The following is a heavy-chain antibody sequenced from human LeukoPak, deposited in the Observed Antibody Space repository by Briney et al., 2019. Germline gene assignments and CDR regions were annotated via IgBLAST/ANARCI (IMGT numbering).Heavy chain of an antibody. D-gene: IGHD2-15*01. CDR2: MNPNSGNT. Sequence: GASVKVSCKASGYTFTSYDINWVRQATGQGLEWMGWMNPNSGNTGYAQTFQGRVTMTRNTSISTAYMEMNSLTSEDTAVYYCARSKVGAATLPIDSWGQGTLVIVSS. V-gene: IGHV1-8*01. CDR1: GYTFTSYD. J-gene: IGHJ4*02. CDR3: ARSKVGAATLPIDS.